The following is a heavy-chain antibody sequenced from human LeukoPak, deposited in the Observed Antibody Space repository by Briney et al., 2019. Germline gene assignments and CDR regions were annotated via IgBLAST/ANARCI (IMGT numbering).Heavy chain of an antibody. CDR3: ARGPTGITIFGVVITRDNWFDP. Sequence: PSETPSLTCTVSGGSISSYYWSWIRQPPGKGLEWIGEINHSGSTNYNPALKSRGTISVDTSNNQFSLKLSSVTAADKAVYYCARGPTGITIFGVVITRDNWFDPWGQGTLVTVSS. J-gene: IGHJ5*02. D-gene: IGHD3-3*01. CDR2: INHSGST. V-gene: IGHV4-34*01. CDR1: GGSISSYY.